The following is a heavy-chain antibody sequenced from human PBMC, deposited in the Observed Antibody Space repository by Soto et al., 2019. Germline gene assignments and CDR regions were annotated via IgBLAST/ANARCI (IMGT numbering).Heavy chain of an antibody. CDR1: GGSISSYH. D-gene: IGHD1-7*01. Sequence: SETLYVTCTVSGGSISSYHWSWIRQSAGKGLEWIGRIYASGNTHYNPSLKSRVTVSIDTSKNQFFLTVNSVTAADSAVYYCARESGDNWDYEAYWGQGTPVTLSS. CDR3: ARESGDNWDYEAY. CDR2: IYASGNT. J-gene: IGHJ4*02. V-gene: IGHV4-4*07.